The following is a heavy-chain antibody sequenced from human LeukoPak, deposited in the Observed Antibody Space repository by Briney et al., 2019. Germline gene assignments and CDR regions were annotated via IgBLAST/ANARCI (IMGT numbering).Heavy chain of an antibody. D-gene: IGHD2-2*01. J-gene: IGHJ6*03. V-gene: IGHV1-2*02. CDR3: ARDLGICSSTSCYGGYYYYYMDV. Sequence: ASVKVSCKASGYTFTGYYMHWVRQAPGQGLEWMGWINPNSGGTNYAQKFQGRVTVTRDTSISTAYMELSRLRSGDTAVYYCARDLGICSSTSCYGGYYYYYMDVWGKGTTVTVSS. CDR1: GYTFTGYY. CDR2: INPNSGGT.